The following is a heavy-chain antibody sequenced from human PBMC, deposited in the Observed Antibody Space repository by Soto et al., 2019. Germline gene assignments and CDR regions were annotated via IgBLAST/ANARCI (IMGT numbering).Heavy chain of an antibody. CDR1: GGTFRSYA. CDR3: ARSMETNYFYCMDV. CDR2: IIPMFGKA. J-gene: IGHJ6*02. Sequence: QVQLVQSGAEVREPGSSVKVSCEASGGTFRSYAINWVRQAPGQGLEWMGGIIPMFGKANYAEKFLGRVTITADEATRTAYMEVSSLKSEVTAVYYCARSMETNYFYCMDVWGLGTTVTVSS. D-gene: IGHD2-8*01. V-gene: IGHV1-69*01.